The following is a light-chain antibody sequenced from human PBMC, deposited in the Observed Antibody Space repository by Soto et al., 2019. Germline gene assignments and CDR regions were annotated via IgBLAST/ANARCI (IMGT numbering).Light chain of an antibody. Sequence: DIQMTQSPSSLSASVGDRVTITCRASQSISSYLNWYQQKPGKAPKLLIYAAASLQSGVPSRFSGSGSGTDFTLTISSLLPEDLATDYCQQSYTFGQGTRLEMK. V-gene: IGKV1-39*01. J-gene: IGKJ5*01. CDR2: AAA. CDR3: QQSYT. CDR1: QSISSY.